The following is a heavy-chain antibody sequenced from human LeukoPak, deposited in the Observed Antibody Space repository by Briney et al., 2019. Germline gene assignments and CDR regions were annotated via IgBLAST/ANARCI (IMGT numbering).Heavy chain of an antibody. CDR1: GGSISSYY. V-gene: IGHV4-4*07. CDR3: ARVGLPAASDY. J-gene: IGHJ4*02. D-gene: IGHD2-2*01. CDR2: IYSSGST. Sequence: PSETLSLTCSVSGGSISSYYWSWIRQPAGKGLEWIGRIYSSGSTNYNPSLNCRVTMSVDTSKNQFSLKLSSVTAADTAVYYCARVGLPAASDYWGQGTLVTVSS.